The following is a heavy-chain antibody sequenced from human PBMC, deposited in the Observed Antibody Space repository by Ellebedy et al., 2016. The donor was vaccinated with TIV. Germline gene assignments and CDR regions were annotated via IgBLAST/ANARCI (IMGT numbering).Heavy chain of an antibody. CDR3: ARVSTLSGWYSQLLEYYCYGMDV. CDR1: GGTFSSYA. Sequence: SVKVSCXASGGTFSSYAISWVRQAPGQGLEWMGGIIPIFGTANYAQKFQGRVTITADKSTSTAYMELSSLRSEDTAVYYCARVSTLSGWYSQLLEYYCYGMDVWGQGTTVTVSS. V-gene: IGHV1-69*06. CDR2: IIPIFGTA. D-gene: IGHD6-19*01. J-gene: IGHJ6*02.